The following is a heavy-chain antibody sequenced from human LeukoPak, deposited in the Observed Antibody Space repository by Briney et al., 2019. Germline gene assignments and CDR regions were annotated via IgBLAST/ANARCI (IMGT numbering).Heavy chain of an antibody. Sequence: ASVKVSCKASGYTFTSYYMHWVRQAPGQGLEWMGIINPSGGSTSYAQKFQGRVTMTRDTSTSTVYMELSSLRSEDTAVYYCARVFVSTYYDFWSGYYPFDYWGQGTLVTVSS. CDR1: GYTFTSYY. D-gene: IGHD3-3*01. CDR3: ARVFVSTYYDFWSGYYPFDY. V-gene: IGHV1-46*01. J-gene: IGHJ4*02. CDR2: INPSGGST.